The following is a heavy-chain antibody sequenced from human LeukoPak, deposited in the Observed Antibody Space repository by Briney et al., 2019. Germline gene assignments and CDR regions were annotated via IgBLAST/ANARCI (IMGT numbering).Heavy chain of an antibody. CDR2: INPNSGGT. CDR3: AREGPYYYDSSGYYFLYYYYYYGMDV. Sequence: ASVKVSCTASGYTFTGYYMHWVRQAPGQGLEWMGWINPNSGGTNYAQKFQGRVTMTRDTSISTAYMELRSLRSDDTAVYYCAREGPYYYDSSGYYFLYYYYYYGMDVWGQGTTVTVSS. D-gene: IGHD3-22*01. J-gene: IGHJ6*02. CDR1: GYTFTGYY. V-gene: IGHV1-2*02.